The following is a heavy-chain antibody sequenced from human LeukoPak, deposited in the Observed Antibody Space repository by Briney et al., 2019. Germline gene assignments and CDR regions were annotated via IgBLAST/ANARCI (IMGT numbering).Heavy chain of an antibody. D-gene: IGHD3-3*01. J-gene: IGHJ3*02. CDR2: INSDGKTS. V-gene: IGHV3-48*01. CDR1: GFTFSDYS. Sequence: PGGSLRLSCAASGFTFSDYSMNWVRQAPGKGLEDLSYINSDGKTSWYADSVKGRFTASRDNAKNSLYLQMNSLRAEDTAVYYCARDCAGRFLEWLPDAFDIWGQGTMVTVSS. CDR3: ARDCAGRFLEWLPDAFDI.